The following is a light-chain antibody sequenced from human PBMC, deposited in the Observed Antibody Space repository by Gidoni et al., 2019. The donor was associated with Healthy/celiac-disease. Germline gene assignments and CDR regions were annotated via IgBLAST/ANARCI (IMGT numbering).Light chain of an antibody. J-gene: IGLJ2*01. V-gene: IGLV3-1*01. Sequence: SYELTPPPSVSVSPGQTASITCSGDKLGDKYACWYQQKPGQSPVLVIYQDSKRPSGIPERFSGSNSGNTATLTISGTQAMDEADYYCQAWDSSTLGGGTKLTVL. CDR1: KLGDKY. CDR2: QDS. CDR3: QAWDSST.